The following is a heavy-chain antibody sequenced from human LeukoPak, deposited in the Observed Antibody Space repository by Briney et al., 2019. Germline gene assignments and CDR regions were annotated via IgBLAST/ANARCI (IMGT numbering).Heavy chain of an antibody. V-gene: IGHV4-31*03. Sequence: KPSQTLSLTCTVSGGSISSGGYYWSWLRQHPGKGLESIVCIYYSGSTYYNPSLKSRITISVDTSKNQSSLKLSAVTAADTAVYYCARRGISGPLDYWGQGTLVTVSS. CDR3: ARRGISGPLDY. D-gene: IGHD6-19*01. CDR2: IYYSGST. J-gene: IGHJ4*02. CDR1: GGSISSGGYY.